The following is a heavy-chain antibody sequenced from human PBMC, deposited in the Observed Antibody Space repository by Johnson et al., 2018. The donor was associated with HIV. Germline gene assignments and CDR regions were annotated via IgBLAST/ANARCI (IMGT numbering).Heavy chain of an antibody. CDR1: GFTFDDYA. D-gene: IGHD2-21*01. CDR3: AKDIVNCAGDCYARGASDF. Sequence: VQLVESGGGLVQPGRSLRLSCAASGFTFDDYAMHWVRQAPGKGLEWVSGISWNSGSIGYADSVKGRFSIPRDNAKNSLYLQINSLRAEDTALYYCAKDIVNCAGDCYARGASDFWGQGTMVTVSS. J-gene: IGHJ3*01. CDR2: ISWNSGSI. V-gene: IGHV3-9*01.